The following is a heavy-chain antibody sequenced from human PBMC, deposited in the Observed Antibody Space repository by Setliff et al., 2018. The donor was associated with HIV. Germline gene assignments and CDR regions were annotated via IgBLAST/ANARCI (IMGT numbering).Heavy chain of an antibody. D-gene: IGHD3-22*01. CDR1: GFTFSRYA. Sequence: GASVKVSCKASGFTFSRYAMHWVRQAPGQRLEWMGWINAGNGNTKYSQKFQGRVSIARDTSASTAYMELSSLSSVTAADTAVYYCARHVGDDYDSHAVWGKGTTVTVSS. CDR3: ARHVGDDYDSHAV. CDR2: INAGNGNT. J-gene: IGHJ6*04. V-gene: IGHV1-3*01.